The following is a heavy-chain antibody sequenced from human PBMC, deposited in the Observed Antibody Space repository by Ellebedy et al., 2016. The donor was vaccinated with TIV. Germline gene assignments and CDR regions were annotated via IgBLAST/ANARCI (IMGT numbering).Heavy chain of an antibody. J-gene: IGHJ4*02. D-gene: IGHD3-22*01. CDR1: GFTFSSYS. CDR2: ISSSSSYI. V-gene: IGHV3-21*01. CDR3: ARGWNYYYDSSGYSYFDY. Sequence: GESLKISCAASGFTFSSYSMNWVRQAPGKGLEWVSSISSSSSYIYYADSVKGRFTISRDNAKNSLYLQMNSLRAEDTAVYYCARGWNYYYDSSGYSYFDYWGQGTLVTVSS.